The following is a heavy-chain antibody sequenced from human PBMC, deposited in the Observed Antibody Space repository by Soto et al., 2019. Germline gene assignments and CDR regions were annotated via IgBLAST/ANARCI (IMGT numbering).Heavy chain of an antibody. J-gene: IGHJ6*02. CDR2: ISFDGSNK. V-gene: IGHV3-30*18. D-gene: IGHD6-13*01. CDR1: GFTFRSYD. CDR3: VKPIVAAGYYGMDV. Sequence: GFTFRSYDMHWVRQAPGKGLEWVAVISFDGSNKYYGDSVKGRFTISRDDSKRKLYLQMNSLRAEDSAVYYCVKPIVAAGYYGMDVWGQGTTVTVSS.